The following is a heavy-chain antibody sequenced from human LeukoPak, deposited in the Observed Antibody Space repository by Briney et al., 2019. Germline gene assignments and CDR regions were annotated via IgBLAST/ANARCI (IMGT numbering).Heavy chain of an antibody. J-gene: IGHJ5*02. Sequence: GASVKVSCKVSGYTLTELSTHWVRQAPGKGLEWMGGFDPEDGETIYAQKFQGRVTMTEDTSTDTAYMELSSLRSEDTAVYYCATQRYSSGWNWFDPWGQGTLVTVSS. D-gene: IGHD6-19*01. V-gene: IGHV1-24*01. CDR1: GYTLTELS. CDR3: ATQRYSSGWNWFDP. CDR2: FDPEDGET.